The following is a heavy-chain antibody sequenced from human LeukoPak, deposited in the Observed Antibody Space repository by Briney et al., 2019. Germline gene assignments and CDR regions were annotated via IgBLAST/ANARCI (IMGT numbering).Heavy chain of an antibody. CDR3: ARDQIASSGKDY. V-gene: IGHV4-34*01. CDR2: INHSGST. J-gene: IGHJ4*02. D-gene: IGHD3-22*01. CDR1: GGSFSGYY. Sequence: SETLSLTCAVYGGSFSGYYWNWIRQPPGKGLEWIGEINHSGSTNYNPSLKSRVTISVDTSKNQFSLKLSSVTAADTAVYYCARDQIASSGKDYWGQGTLVTVSS.